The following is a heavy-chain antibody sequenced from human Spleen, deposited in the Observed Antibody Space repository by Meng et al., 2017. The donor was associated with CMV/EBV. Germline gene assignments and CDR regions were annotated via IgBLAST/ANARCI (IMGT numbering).Heavy chain of an antibody. CDR1: GFSFITYN. Sequence: GESLKISCTASGFSFITYNMNWVRQAPGKGLEWVAFIRYDGSNKYYADSVKGRFTISRDNAKNSLYLQMNSLRAEDTAVYYCARPFYYDFWSGYYVSGLAAPYGMDVWGQGTTVTVSS. D-gene: IGHD3-3*01. V-gene: IGHV3-33*08. CDR2: IRYDGSNK. CDR3: ARPFYYDFWSGYYVSGLAAPYGMDV. J-gene: IGHJ6*02.